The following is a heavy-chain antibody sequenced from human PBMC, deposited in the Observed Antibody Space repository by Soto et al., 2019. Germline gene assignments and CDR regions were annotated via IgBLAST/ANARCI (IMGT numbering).Heavy chain of an antibody. J-gene: IGHJ4*02. CDR2: IRQEGREK. CDR3: ARDYRSEPRNN. D-gene: IGHD1-26*01. Sequence: SGFTFSRVWMSWVRQAPGKGLEWVASIRQEGREKYYVDSVKGRFTVSRDNAKRSLYLQMNSLRAEDTAVYYCARDYRSEPRNNWGQGTLVTVSS. V-gene: IGHV3-7*01. CDR1: GFTFSRVW.